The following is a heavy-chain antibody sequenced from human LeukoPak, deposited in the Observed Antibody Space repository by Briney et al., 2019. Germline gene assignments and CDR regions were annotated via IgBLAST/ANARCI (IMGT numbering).Heavy chain of an antibody. CDR3: ARDRGGGGNHFDY. Sequence: SVRPSCKVSGYTLTGYYMNWVPRAPGQGVKWWGRINPNSDGTNYAQKFQGRVTMTRDTSISTAYMELSGLRSDDTAMYYCARDRGGGGNHFDYWGQGTLVTVSS. J-gene: IGHJ4*02. CDR1: GYTLTGYY. D-gene: IGHD3-10*01. CDR2: INPNSDGT. V-gene: IGHV1-2*06.